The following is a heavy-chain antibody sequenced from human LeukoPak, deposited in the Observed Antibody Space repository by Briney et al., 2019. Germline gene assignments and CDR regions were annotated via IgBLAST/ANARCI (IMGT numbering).Heavy chain of an antibody. CDR1: GHTFSNFA. J-gene: IGHJ4*02. V-gene: IGHV3-23*01. CDR3: AKDKYSGYQPTPFDF. CDR2: ISGSAGRT. Sequence: GGSLRLSCTASGHTFSNFAMSWVRQAPGKGLEWLAGISGSAGRTYYADPVKGRFTISRDNSKNTLYLQMNSLRAEDTAFYHCAKDKYSGYQPTPFDFWGQGTLVTVSS. D-gene: IGHD5-12*01.